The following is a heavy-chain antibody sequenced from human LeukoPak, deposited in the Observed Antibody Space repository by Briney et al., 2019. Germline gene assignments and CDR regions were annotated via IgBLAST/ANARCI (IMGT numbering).Heavy chain of an antibody. CDR3: ASGSYSSSWAVPEYYRH. CDR2: THDSGNS. V-gene: IGHV4-59*13. Sequence: PSETLTLTCTVSGGSITNNYWAWIRQPPGKGLEWIGYTHDSGNSNYNPSLRSRVTISIDTSKNQFSLKLTSVTAADTAVYYCASGSYSSSWAVPEYYRHWGQGTLVTVSS. J-gene: IGHJ1*01. CDR1: GGSITNNY. D-gene: IGHD6-13*01.